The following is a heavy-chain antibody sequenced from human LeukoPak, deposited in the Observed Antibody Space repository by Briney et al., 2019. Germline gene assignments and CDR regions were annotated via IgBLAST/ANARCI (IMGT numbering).Heavy chain of an antibody. CDR1: GGSISSSNW. Sequence: SETLSLTCAVSGGSISSSNWWSWVRQPPGKGLEWIGEIYHSGSTNYNPSLKSRVTISVDTSKNQFSLKLSSVTAADTAVYYCARGRTLGWFGPTAPDDYWGQGTLVTVSS. J-gene: IGHJ4*02. CDR3: ARGRTLGWFGPTAPDDY. D-gene: IGHD3-10*01. CDR2: IYHSGST. V-gene: IGHV4-4*02.